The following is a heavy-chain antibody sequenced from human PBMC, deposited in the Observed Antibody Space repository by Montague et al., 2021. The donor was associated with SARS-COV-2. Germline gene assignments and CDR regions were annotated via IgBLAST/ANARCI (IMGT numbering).Heavy chain of an antibody. V-gene: IGHV4-59*01. CDR3: ARVGTGYSSNLPSYFQH. J-gene: IGHJ1*01. Sequence: SETLSLTCTVSDDSFSHYFWSWTRQPPGKGLEWIGNIYNRGTTNXNPSLKSRVSLSIDKSKNQFSLNLTSVTAADTAVYYCARVGTGYSSNLPSYFQHWGLGTLVTVSS. D-gene: IGHD6-13*01. CDR2: IYNRGTT. CDR1: DDSFSHYF.